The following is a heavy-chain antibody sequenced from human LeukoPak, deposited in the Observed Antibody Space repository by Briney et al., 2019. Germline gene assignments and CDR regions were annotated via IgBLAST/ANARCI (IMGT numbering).Heavy chain of an antibody. J-gene: IGHJ4*02. V-gene: IGHV5-51*01. Sequence: GESLRISCKGSGYSFTSYWISWVRQMPGKGLEWMGMIYPGDSSTRYSPSFQGQVSISVDKAISTAYLQWSSLKASDTAIYYCARFRFYGSGSYYNHWGQGTLVTVSS. CDR1: GYSFTSYW. D-gene: IGHD3-10*01. CDR2: IYPGDSST. CDR3: ARFRFYGSGSYYNH.